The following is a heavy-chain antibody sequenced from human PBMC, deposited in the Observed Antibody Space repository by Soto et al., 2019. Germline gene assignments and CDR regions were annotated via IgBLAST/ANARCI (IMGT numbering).Heavy chain of an antibody. V-gene: IGHV6-1*01. CDR3: ASDFWSGYSGPYYIDY. CDR1: GDSVSSNSAA. CDR2: TYYRSKWYN. J-gene: IGHJ4*02. D-gene: IGHD3-3*01. Sequence: SQTLSLTCAISGDSVSSNSAAWNLIRQSPSRGLEWLGRTYYRSKWYNDYAVSVKSRITINPDTSKNQFSLQLNSVTPEDTAVYYCASDFWSGYSGPYYIDYWGQGTLVAVSS.